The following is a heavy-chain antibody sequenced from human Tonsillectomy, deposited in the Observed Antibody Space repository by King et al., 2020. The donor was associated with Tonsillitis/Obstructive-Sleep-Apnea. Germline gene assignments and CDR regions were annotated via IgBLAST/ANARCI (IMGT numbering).Heavy chain of an antibody. CDR1: GGSFSGYF. Sequence: VQLQQWGAGLLKPSETLSLTCAVYGGSFSGYFWNWIRQPPGTGLEWIGEINHSGSINYNPSLKSRVTISLDTSRNQFSLKLTSVTAADTAVYYCARDPTNNYHLVYWGQGTLVTVSS. V-gene: IGHV4-34*01. CDR3: ARDPTNNYHLVY. D-gene: IGHD4-11*01. CDR2: INHSGSI. J-gene: IGHJ4*02.